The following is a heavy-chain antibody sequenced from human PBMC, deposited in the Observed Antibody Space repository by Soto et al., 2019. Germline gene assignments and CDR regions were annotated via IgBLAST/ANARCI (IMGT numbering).Heavy chain of an antibody. CDR1: GGTFSRYA. CDR2: ITPIFGTA. CDR3: ARGWGYDTSDYYYAY. J-gene: IGHJ4*02. D-gene: IGHD3-22*01. Sequence: VQLLESGAEVKKPGSSVKVSCKAYGGTFSRYAISWVRQAPGQGLEWMGGITPIFGTANYAQKFQGRVAITADESTRTSYMELRSLRSGDTAVYYCARGWGYDTSDYYYAYWGQGTLITVSS. V-gene: IGHV1-69*01.